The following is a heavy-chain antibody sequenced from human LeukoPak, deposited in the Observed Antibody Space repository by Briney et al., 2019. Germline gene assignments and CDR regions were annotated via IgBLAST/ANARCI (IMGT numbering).Heavy chain of an antibody. CDR3: ARGSITMVRGVIYDNWFDP. Sequence: ASVKVSCKASGYTFTSYGISWVRQAPGQGLEWMGWISAYNGNTNYAQKLQGRVTMTTDTYTSTAYMELRSLRSDETAVYYCARGSITMVRGVIYDNWFDPWGQGTLVTVSS. CDR1: GYTFTSYG. CDR2: ISAYNGNT. V-gene: IGHV1-18*01. J-gene: IGHJ5*02. D-gene: IGHD3-10*01.